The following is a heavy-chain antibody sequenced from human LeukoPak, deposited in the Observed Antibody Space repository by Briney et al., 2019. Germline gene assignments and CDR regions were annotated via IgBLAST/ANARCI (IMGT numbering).Heavy chain of an antibody. CDR2: IYNSANT. CDR3: ARHSRSAYTGYENAFDI. Sequence: PSETLSLTCTVSGDSISSSSYCWDWIRQPPGKGLEWIGNIYNSANTQHNPSLKTRITMSVDTSKNQFSLKLNSVTAADTGIYYCARHSRSAYTGYENAFDIWGQGTMVTVSS. CDR1: GDSISSSSYC. V-gene: IGHV4-39*01. J-gene: IGHJ3*02. D-gene: IGHD5-12*01.